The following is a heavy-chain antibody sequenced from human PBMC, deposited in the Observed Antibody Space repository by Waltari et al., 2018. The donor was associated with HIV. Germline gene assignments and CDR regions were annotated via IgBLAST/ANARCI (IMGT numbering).Heavy chain of an antibody. CDR1: GYTFTSYA. V-gene: IGHV1-3*02. CDR3: ARGGRSGGFDH. D-gene: IGHD3-10*01. CDR2: SDPASGNA. J-gene: IGHJ4*01. Sequence: QIQLVQSGPEVRKPGDVVRISCRASGYTFTSYAIHWVRQAPGQGLVWLGWSDPASGNAKSTQVFRDRVTFSWDTSATTAFMELRSLRYGDDSVFFCARGGRSGGFDHWGQGTSV.